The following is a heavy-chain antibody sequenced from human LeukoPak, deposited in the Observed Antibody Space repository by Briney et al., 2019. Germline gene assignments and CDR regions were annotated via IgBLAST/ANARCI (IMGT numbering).Heavy chain of an antibody. CDR2: ISWDGGST. D-gene: IGHD4-17*01. CDR1: GFTFSIFA. Sequence: GGSLRLSCAASGFTFSIFAMGWVRQAPGKGLEWVSLISWDGGSTYYADSVKGRFTISRDNSNTSLYLQMNSLRAEDTALYYCAKSVYGDYTYFDSWGQGTLVTVSS. J-gene: IGHJ4*02. V-gene: IGHV3-43D*03. CDR3: AKSVYGDYTYFDS.